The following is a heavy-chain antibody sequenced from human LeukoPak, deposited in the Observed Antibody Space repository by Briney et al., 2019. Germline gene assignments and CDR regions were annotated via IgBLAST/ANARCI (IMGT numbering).Heavy chain of an antibody. V-gene: IGHV1-69*05. CDR1: GGTFSSYA. CDR3: ARDSRRDGYNWGYFDY. J-gene: IGHJ4*02. CDR2: IIPIFGTA. Sequence: SVKVSCKASGGTFSSYAISWVRQAPGQGLEWMGRIIPIFGTANYAHKFQGRVTITTDKSNSTAYVELSSLRSEDTAVYYCARDSRRDGYNWGYFDYWGQGTLVTVSS. D-gene: IGHD5-24*01.